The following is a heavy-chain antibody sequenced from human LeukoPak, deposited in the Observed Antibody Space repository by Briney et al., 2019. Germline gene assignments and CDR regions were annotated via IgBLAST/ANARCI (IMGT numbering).Heavy chain of an antibody. CDR2: IYYSGST. D-gene: IGHD6-13*01. J-gene: IGHJ5*02. V-gene: IGHV4-59*01. CDR3: ARVEQQLVLS. CDR1: GGSISSYY. Sequence: SETLSLTCTVSGGSISSYYWSWIRQPPGKGLEWIGYIYYSGSTNYNPSLKSRVTISVDTSKNQFSLKLSSGTAADTAVYYCARVEQQLVLSWGQGTLVTVSS.